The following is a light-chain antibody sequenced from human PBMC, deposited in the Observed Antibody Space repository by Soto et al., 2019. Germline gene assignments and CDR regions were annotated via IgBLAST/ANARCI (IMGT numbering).Light chain of an antibody. CDR3: CSYAGDLAL. J-gene: IGLJ2*01. V-gene: IGLV2-11*01. CDR2: DVS. Sequence: QSALTQPRSVSGFPGQSVTISCTGTSSDVGGYDFVSWYQQHPGKAPKLMISDVSKRPSGVPDRFSGSKSGNTASLTISGLQAEDEADYYCCSYAGDLALFGGGTKLTVL. CDR1: SSDVGGYDF.